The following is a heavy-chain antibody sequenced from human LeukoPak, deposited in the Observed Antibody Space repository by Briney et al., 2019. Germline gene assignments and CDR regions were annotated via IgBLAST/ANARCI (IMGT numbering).Heavy chain of an antibody. D-gene: IGHD5-18*01. CDR1: GGSISSYY. CDR3: ARADGYSYGLRVYNWFDP. V-gene: IGHV4-4*07. Sequence: SETLSLTCTVSGGSISSYYWSWIRQPAGKGLEWIGRIYTSGSTNHNPSLKSRVTMSVDTSKNQFSLKLSSVTAADTAVYYCARADGYSYGLRVYNWFDPWGQGTLVTVSS. J-gene: IGHJ5*02. CDR2: IYTSGST.